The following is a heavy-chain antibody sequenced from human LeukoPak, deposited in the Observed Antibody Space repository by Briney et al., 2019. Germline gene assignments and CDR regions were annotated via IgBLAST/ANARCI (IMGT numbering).Heavy chain of an antibody. J-gene: IGHJ5*02. CDR3: ARGPSSSSWSRFDP. CDR1: GFTVNSYN. CDR2: ISSSGTK. D-gene: IGHD6-13*01. Sequence: QSGGSLRLSCSASGFTVNSYNMNWVRQAPGKGLEWVSCISSSGTKYYAESVKGRFTTSRDNGKSSLFLEMNSLRDEDTAVYYCARGPSSSSWSRFDPWGQGTLVTVSS. V-gene: IGHV3-48*02.